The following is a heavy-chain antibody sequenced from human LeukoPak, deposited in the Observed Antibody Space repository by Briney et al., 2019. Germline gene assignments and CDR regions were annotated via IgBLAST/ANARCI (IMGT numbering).Heavy chain of an antibody. J-gene: IGHJ4*02. CDR1: GFTFSSYG. CDR3: AKDRPRGSTTYTRFDY. Sequence: GGSLRLSCAASGFTFSSYGMPWVRQAPGKGLEWVAVISYDGSNKYYADSVKGRFTISRDNSKNTLYLQMNSLRAEDTAVYYCAKDRPRGSTTYTRFDYWGQGTLVTVSS. CDR2: ISYDGSNK. V-gene: IGHV3-30*18. D-gene: IGHD2-2*01.